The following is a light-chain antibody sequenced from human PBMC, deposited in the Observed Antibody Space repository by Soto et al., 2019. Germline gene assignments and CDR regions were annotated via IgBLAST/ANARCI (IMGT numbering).Light chain of an antibody. CDR3: QQYGTLPVT. Sequence: EIVLTQSPGTLSLSPGERATLSCRASQSVSSNYLAWYQQKPGQAPRLLMYGASSRATGIPDRFSGSGSGTDFTLTISRLVPEDFAVYYCQQYGTLPVTFGGGTKVEIK. CDR1: QSVSSNY. J-gene: IGKJ4*01. V-gene: IGKV3-20*01. CDR2: GAS.